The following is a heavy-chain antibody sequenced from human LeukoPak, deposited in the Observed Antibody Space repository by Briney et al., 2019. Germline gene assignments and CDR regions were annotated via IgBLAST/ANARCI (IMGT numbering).Heavy chain of an antibody. CDR3: AKGRNWGSSWYFDL. D-gene: IGHD7-27*01. Sequence: GGSLRPSCAASGFTFSSYAMSWVRQAPGKGLEWVSAISGSGGSTYYADSVKGRFTISRDNSKNTLYLQMNSLRAEDTAVYYCAKGRNWGSSWYFDLWGRGTLVTVSS. J-gene: IGHJ2*01. CDR1: GFTFSSYA. CDR2: ISGSGGST. V-gene: IGHV3-23*01.